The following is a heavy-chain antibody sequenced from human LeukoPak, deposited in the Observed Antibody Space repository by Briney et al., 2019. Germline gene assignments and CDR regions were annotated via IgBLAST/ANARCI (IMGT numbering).Heavy chain of an antibody. V-gene: IGHV4-61*02. CDR1: GGSISSGSYY. CDR3: AFEGGTYYYMDV. CDR2: IYISGST. J-gene: IGHJ6*03. D-gene: IGHD1-1*01. Sequence: ASETLSLTCTVSGGSISSGSYYWSWIRQPAGKGLEWIGRIYISGSTNYNPSLKSRVTISVDMSKNQLSLKLSSVTAADTAVYYCAFEGGTYYYMDVWGKGTTVTVSS.